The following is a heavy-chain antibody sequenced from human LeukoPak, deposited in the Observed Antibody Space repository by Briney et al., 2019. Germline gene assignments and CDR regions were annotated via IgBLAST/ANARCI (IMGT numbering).Heavy chain of an antibody. D-gene: IGHD3-22*01. CDR2: ISDSGGST. CDR1: GFTFSSYG. J-gene: IGHJ4*02. V-gene: IGHV3-23*01. CDR3: AKDRDYDSSGYSDY. Sequence: GGSLRLSCAASGFTFSSYGMSWVRQAPGKGLEWVSAISDSGGSTYYADSVKGRFTISRDNSKNTLYLQMSSLRAEDTAVYYCAKDRDYDSSGYSDYWGQGTLVTVSS.